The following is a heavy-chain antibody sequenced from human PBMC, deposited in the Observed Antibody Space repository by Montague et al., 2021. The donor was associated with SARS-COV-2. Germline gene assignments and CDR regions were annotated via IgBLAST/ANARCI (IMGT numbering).Heavy chain of an antibody. V-gene: IGHV3-23*01. CDR2: ITATGGDT. CDR3: AKTQLPGFKFDY. D-gene: IGHD7-27*01. J-gene: IGHJ4*02. Sequence: SLRLSCPASGFTFSSYPMSWVRQAPGKGLEWVSTITATGGDTHYSDSVKGRFTISRDTSKNTLYLQMSGLRAEDTAAYYCAKTQLPGFKFDYWGQGSQVTVSS. CDR1: GFTFSSYP.